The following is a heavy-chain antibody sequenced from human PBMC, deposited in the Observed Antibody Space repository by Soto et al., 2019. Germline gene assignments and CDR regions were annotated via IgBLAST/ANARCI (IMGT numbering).Heavy chain of an antibody. CDR2: ISYDGSNK. CDR1: GFTFSSYA. CDR3: ARVQLAYCGGDCPAGLDV. D-gene: IGHD2-21*02. Sequence: SLRLSCAASGFTFSSYAMHWVRQAPGKGLEWVAVISYDGSNKYYADSVKGRFTISRDNSKNTLYLQMNSLRAEDTAAYYCARVQLAYCGGDCPAGLDVWGQGTTVTVSS. J-gene: IGHJ6*02. V-gene: IGHV3-30-3*01.